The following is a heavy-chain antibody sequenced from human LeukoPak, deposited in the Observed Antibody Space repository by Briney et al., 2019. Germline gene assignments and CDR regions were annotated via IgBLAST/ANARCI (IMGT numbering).Heavy chain of an antibody. J-gene: IGHJ4*02. CDR3: ARGGWNRYYYFDY. Sequence: PSETLSLTCTVSGGSISSYYWSWIRQPPGKGLEWIGYIYYSGSTNYNPSLKSRVTISVDTSKNQFSLKLSSVTAADTAVYYCARGGWNRYYYFDYWGQGTLVTVSS. D-gene: IGHD1-1*01. CDR1: GGSISSYY. V-gene: IGHV4-59*01. CDR2: IYYSGST.